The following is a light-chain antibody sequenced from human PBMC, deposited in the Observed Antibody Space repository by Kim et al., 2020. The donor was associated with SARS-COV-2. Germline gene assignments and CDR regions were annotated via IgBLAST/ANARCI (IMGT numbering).Light chain of an antibody. CDR3: QQYSDWPLT. J-gene: IGKJ4*01. CDR2: GAS. Sequence: VYPGEIATLSCRASQSVSSNLAWYQQKPGQPPRLLISGASTRATGIPARFSGSGAGTEFTLTISSLQSEDFAVYYCQQYSDWPLTFGGGTKVDIK. CDR1: QSVSSN. V-gene: IGKV3D-15*01.